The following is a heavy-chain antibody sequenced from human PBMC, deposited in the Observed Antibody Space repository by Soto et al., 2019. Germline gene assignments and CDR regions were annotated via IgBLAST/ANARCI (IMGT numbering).Heavy chain of an antibody. CDR3: AHIVVAGLGYYFDY. J-gene: IGHJ4*02. D-gene: IGHD6-19*01. CDR2: IYWDDDK. Sequence: QITFKESGPTLVKPTQTLTLTCTFSGFSLSSTRMAVGWIRQPPGKALEWLALIYWDDDKRYSPFLKSRLTITKDTSTNQVVLTMSNMDPVDTARYYCAHIVVAGLGYYFDYWGKGTLVTVSS. V-gene: IGHV2-5*02. CDR1: GFSLSSTRMA.